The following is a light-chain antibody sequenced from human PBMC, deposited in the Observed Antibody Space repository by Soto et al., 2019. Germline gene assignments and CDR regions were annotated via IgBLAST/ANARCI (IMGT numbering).Light chain of an antibody. CDR1: QDIGTY. Sequence: DIQMTQSPSSLSASIGDSVISTCRASQDIGTYLNWYQHKPGKAPKHLIYATSSLQTGVPSRFTGSGSGTEFTLTIDSLQAEDFSTYYCQQSYDTSRITFGQGTRLEIK. J-gene: IGKJ5*01. V-gene: IGKV1-39*01. CDR3: QQSYDTSRIT. CDR2: ATS.